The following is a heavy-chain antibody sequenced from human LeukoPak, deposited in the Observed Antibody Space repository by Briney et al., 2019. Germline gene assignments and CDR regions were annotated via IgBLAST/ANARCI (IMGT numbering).Heavy chain of an antibody. Sequence: GGSLSLSCAASGFTFSTYVMNWLRQAPGKGLEWVSTISDSGGSIYYADSVKGRFTISRDNSKSTLYLQMNSLRAEDTAVYYCGRYYVMDVWGQGTSVTVSS. CDR2: ISDSGGSI. V-gene: IGHV3-23*01. CDR1: GFTFSTYV. J-gene: IGHJ6*02. CDR3: GRYYVMDV.